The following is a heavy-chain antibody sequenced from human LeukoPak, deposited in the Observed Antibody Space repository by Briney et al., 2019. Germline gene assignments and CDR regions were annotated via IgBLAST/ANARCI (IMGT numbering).Heavy chain of an antibody. CDR3: ASHLDYGDYTPDWYFDL. D-gene: IGHD4-17*01. CDR1: GYSFTSYW. J-gene: IGHJ2*01. Sequence: GESLRISCKGSGYSFTSYWISWVRQMPGKGLEWMGRIDPSDSYTNYSPSFQGHVTISADKSISTAYLQWSSLKASDTAMYYCASHLDYGDYTPDWYFDLWGRGTLVTVSS. CDR2: IDPSDSYT. V-gene: IGHV5-10-1*01.